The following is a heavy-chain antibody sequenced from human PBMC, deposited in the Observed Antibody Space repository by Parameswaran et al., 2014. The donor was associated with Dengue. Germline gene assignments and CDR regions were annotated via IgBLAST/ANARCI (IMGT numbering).Heavy chain of an antibody. Sequence: VRQAPGKGPEWIGYIYYSGSTNYNPSLKSRVTISVDTSKNQFSLKLSSVTAADTAVYYCARDRIEVAFDIWGQGTMVTVSS. J-gene: IGHJ3*02. CDR2: IYYSGST. V-gene: IGHV4-59*01. D-gene: IGHD2-21*01. CDR3: ARDRIEVAFDI.